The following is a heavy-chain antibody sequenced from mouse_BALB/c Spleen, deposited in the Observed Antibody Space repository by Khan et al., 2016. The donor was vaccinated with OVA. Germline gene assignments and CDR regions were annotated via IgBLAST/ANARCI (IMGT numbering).Heavy chain of an antibody. CDR3: ASRLTGSFVY. D-gene: IGHD4-1*01. CDR1: GFTFSSYS. CDR2: ISSVGDYT. Sequence: EVELVESGGDLVKPGGSLKLSCAASGFTFSSYSMSWVRQTPDKRLAWVTTISSVGDYTYYPDSVKGRFTISRDNAKNTLYLQMSSLKSEDTAMYYCASRLTGSFVYWGQGTLVTVSA. J-gene: IGHJ3*01. V-gene: IGHV5-6*01.